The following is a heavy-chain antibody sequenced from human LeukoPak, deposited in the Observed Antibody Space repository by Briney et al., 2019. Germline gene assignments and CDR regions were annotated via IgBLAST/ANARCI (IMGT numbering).Heavy chain of an antibody. D-gene: IGHD2-15*01. J-gene: IGHJ4*02. Sequence: KPSETLSLTCAVSGGSISSYYWSWIRQPPGRGLEWIGSIHYSGSTNYNPSLKSRVTISVDTSKNQFSLKLSSVTAADTAVYYCARAHCSGGSCYLLDYWGQGTLVTVSS. CDR3: ARAHCSGGSCYLLDY. V-gene: IGHV4-59*01. CDR2: IHYSGST. CDR1: GGSISSYY.